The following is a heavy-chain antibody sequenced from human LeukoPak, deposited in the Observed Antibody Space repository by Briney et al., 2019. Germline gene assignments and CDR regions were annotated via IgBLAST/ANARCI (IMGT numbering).Heavy chain of an antibody. J-gene: IGHJ4*02. Sequence: ASVKVSCKASGYTFTDYYMHWVRQAPGQGLEWMGGIIPIFGTANYAQKFQGRVTITTDESTSTAYMELSSLRSEDTAVYYCAAAVYYYDSSGYYGGFDYWGQGTLVTVSS. CDR1: GYTFTDYY. D-gene: IGHD3-22*01. CDR2: IIPIFGTA. V-gene: IGHV1-69*05. CDR3: AAAVYYYDSSGYYGGFDY.